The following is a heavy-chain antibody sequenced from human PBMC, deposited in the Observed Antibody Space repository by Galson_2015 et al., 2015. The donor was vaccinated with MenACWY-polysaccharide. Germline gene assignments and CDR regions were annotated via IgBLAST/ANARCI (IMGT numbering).Heavy chain of an antibody. V-gene: IGHV1-8*01. J-gene: IGHJ4*02. CDR2: MNPNRGNT. Sequence: SVKASCKASGYKFISYDINWVRQATGQGLEWMGWMNPNRGNTGYAQKFQGRVTMTSNSAMTTAYMELSSLSSEDTVVYYCARIIARKYTFADSWGQGTLVTVSS. CDR3: ARIIARKYTFADS. CDR1: GYKFISYD. D-gene: IGHD2-21*01.